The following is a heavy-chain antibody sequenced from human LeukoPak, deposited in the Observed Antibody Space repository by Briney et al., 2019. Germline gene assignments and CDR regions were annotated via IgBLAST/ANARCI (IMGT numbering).Heavy chain of an antibody. V-gene: IGHV4-61*02. J-gene: IGHJ6*03. Sequence: NPSETLSLTCTVSGGSISSGSYYWSWIRQPAGKGLEWIGRIYTRGSTNSNPPRKSRATISVDTSQNQFSLKLSSVTAADTAVYYCARCELVRRGIAASNRYYYYMDVWGKGTTVTISS. CDR1: GGSISSGSYY. CDR2: IYTRGST. D-gene: IGHD6-13*01. CDR3: ARCELVRRGIAASNRYYYYMDV.